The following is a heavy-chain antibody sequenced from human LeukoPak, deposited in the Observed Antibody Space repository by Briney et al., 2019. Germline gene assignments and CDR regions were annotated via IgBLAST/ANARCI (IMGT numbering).Heavy chain of an antibody. CDR2: ISGSGGST. Sequence: GGSLRLSCAASGFTFSSSAMSWVRQAPGKGLEWVSGISGSGGSTYYADSVKGRFTISRDNSKNTLYLQMNSLRAEDTAEYYCAKDVYSSGWYYFDYWGQGTLVTVSS. CDR1: GFTFSSSA. CDR3: AKDVYSSGWYYFDY. J-gene: IGHJ4*02. V-gene: IGHV3-23*01. D-gene: IGHD6-19*01.